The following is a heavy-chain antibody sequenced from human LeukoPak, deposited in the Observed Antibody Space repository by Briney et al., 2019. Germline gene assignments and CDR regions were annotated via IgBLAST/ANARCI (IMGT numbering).Heavy chain of an antibody. Sequence: SETLSLTCTVSGGSISSSSAYWGWIRQPPGKGLEWIGSIYYSKNTYYNPSLKSRVTISTDTSKNQFSLTLGSVSATNTAVYYCVSPRGFSYGYFDYWGQGTLVTVSS. D-gene: IGHD5-18*01. CDR3: VSPRGFSYGYFDY. V-gene: IGHV4-39*01. CDR2: IYYSKNT. CDR1: GGSISSSSAY. J-gene: IGHJ4*02.